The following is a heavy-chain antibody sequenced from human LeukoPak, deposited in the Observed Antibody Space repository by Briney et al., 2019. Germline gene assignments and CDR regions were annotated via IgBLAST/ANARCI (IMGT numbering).Heavy chain of an antibody. CDR3: ARGSAGWFDP. CDR2: IYYSGST. Sequence: SETLSLTCTVSGGSISSYYWRWIRQPPGKGLEWIGYIYYSGSTNYNPSLKSRVTISVDTSKDQFSLKLSPVTAADTAVYYCARGSAGWFDPWGQGTLVTVSS. V-gene: IGHV4-59*08. J-gene: IGHJ5*02. CDR1: GGSISSYY.